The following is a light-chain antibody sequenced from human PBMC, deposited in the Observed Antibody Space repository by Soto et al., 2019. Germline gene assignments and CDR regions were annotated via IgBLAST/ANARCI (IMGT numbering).Light chain of an antibody. CDR2: DAS. J-gene: IGKJ4*01. CDR3: QQHNNLPLT. CDR1: QPISHY. V-gene: IGKV1-33*01. Sequence: DIPMTQSPSSLSASVGDRVTVTCQASQPISHYLNWYQQKPGTAPTLLIYDASKLDTGVPSRFSGSGSGTDFTLTISSLQPEDTAIYYCQQHNNLPLTFGGGTKVEI.